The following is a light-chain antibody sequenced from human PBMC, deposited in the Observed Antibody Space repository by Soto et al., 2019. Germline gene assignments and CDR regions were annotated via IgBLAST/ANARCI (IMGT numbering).Light chain of an antibody. V-gene: IGKV1-5*01. J-gene: IGKJ1*01. CDR1: QSISSS. CDR2: DAS. CDR3: QQYNSYVWT. Sequence: DIQMTQSPSTLSASVGDRVTITCRASQSISSSLAWYQQKPGKAPKLLIYDASSLESGVPSRFSGSGSGTEFTLTVSSLQPDDFATYYCQQYNSYVWTFGQGTKVEIK.